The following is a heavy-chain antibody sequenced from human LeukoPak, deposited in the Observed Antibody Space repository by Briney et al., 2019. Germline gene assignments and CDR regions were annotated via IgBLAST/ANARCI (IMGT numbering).Heavy chain of an antibody. CDR3: ARDESRTSLDY. D-gene: IGHD3/OR15-3a*01. Sequence: SETLSLTCAVSGDSVSSGNWWSWVRQPPGKGLEWIGEIYHSGSTNYNPSLKSRVTISVDKSKNQFSLRLSSVTAADTAVYYCARDESRTSLDYWGQGTLVTVSS. CDR2: IYHSGST. V-gene: IGHV4-4*02. CDR1: GDSVSSGNW. J-gene: IGHJ4*02.